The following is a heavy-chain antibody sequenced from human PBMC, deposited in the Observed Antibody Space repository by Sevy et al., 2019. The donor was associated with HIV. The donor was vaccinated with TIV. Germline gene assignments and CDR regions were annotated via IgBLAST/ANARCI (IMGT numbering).Heavy chain of an antibody. Sequence: LPETLSLTCTVSGGSISSGDYYWSWIRQPPGKGLEWIGYIYYSGSSYYNPSLKSRVTISVDTSKNQFSLKLSSVTAADTAVYYCARVHYYDSSGHDYWGQGTLVTVSS. J-gene: IGHJ4*02. CDR2: IYYSGSS. CDR3: ARVHYYDSSGHDY. D-gene: IGHD3-22*01. V-gene: IGHV4-30-4*01. CDR1: GGSISSGDYY.